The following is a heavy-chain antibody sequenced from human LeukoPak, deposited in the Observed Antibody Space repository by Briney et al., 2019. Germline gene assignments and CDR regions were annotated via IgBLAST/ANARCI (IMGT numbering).Heavy chain of an antibody. CDR1: GFTFGSYA. V-gene: IGHV3-23*01. Sequence: QPGGSLLLSCAASGFTFGSYAMSWVRQAPGKGLEWVSSVSANGGSTYYADSVKGRFTISRDNSKNTLYLQMNSLRAEDTAVYDCAKDLEWLSYFDYWGQGTLVTVSS. CDR3: AKDLEWLSYFDY. D-gene: IGHD3-3*01. J-gene: IGHJ4*02. CDR2: VSANGGST.